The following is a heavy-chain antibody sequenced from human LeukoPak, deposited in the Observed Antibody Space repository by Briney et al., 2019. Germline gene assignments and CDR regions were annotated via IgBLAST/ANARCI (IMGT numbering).Heavy chain of an antibody. Sequence: GGSLRLSCAASGFTFGSYAMYWVRQAPGQGLEWVSGIFGSGGSAHYADSVKGRFTISRDNSRNTVYLQMDSLRAEDTATYYCAKTTTGYSSGRYPAWPIDYWGQGTLVTVSS. CDR1: GFTFGSYA. CDR2: IFGSGGSA. J-gene: IGHJ4*02. D-gene: IGHD2-15*01. V-gene: IGHV3-23*01. CDR3: AKTTTGYSSGRYPAWPIDY.